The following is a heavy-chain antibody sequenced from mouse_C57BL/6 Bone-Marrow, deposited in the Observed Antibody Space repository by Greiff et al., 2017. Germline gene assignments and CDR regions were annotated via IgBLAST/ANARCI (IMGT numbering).Heavy chain of an antibody. V-gene: IGHV2-3*01. D-gene: IGHD1-1*01. Sequence: VQGVESGPGLVAPSQSLSITCTVSGFSLTSYGVSWVRQPPGKGLEWLGVIWGDGSTNYHSALISRLSISKDNSKSQVFLKLNSLQTDDTATYYCAKEGGFYYYGSSLYAMDYWGQGTSVTVSS. CDR2: IWGDGST. J-gene: IGHJ4*01. CDR1: GFSLTSYG. CDR3: AKEGGFYYYGSSLYAMDY.